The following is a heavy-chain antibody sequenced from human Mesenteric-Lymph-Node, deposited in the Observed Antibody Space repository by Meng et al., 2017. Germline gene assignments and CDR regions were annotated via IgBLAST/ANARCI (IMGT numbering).Heavy chain of an antibody. V-gene: IGHV3-21*01. J-gene: IGHJ6*02. CDR3: ARGREWELLVYYYYGMDV. D-gene: IGHD1-26*01. CDR2: ISSSSSYI. Sequence: GGSLRLSCAASGFTFSSYAMHWVRQAPGKGLEWVSSISSSSSYIYYADSVKGRFTISRDNAKNSLYLQMNSLRAEDTAVYYCARGREWELLVYYYYGMDVWGQGTTVTVSS. CDR1: GFTFSSYA.